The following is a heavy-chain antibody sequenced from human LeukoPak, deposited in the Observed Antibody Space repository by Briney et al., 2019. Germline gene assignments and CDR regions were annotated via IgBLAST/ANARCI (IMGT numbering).Heavy chain of an antibody. D-gene: IGHD3-22*01. CDR1: GFTFSSYA. V-gene: IGHV3-23*01. J-gene: IGHJ5*02. Sequence: PGGSLRLSCAASGFTFSSYAMSWVRQAPGKGLDWVSTISAGGARTYYADSVRGRFTISRDNSKNTLYLQMNSLRAEDTAVYYCAKVGTYSDSSGYLKWFDPWGQGTLVTVSS. CDR3: AKVGTYSDSSGYLKWFDP. CDR2: ISAGGART.